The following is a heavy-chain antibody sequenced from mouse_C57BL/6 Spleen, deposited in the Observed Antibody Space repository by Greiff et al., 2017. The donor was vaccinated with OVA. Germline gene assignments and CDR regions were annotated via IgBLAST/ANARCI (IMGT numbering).Heavy chain of an antibody. V-gene: IGHV10-1*01. J-gene: IGHJ2*01. CDR3: VRYPFDY. Sequence: GGGLVQPKGSLKLSCAVSGFSFNTYAMNWVRQAPGKGLEWVARIRSKSNNYATYYADSVKDRFTISRDDSESMLYLQMNNLKTEDTAMYYCVRYPFDYWGQGTTLTVSS. CDR2: IRSKSNNYAT. CDR1: GFSFNTYA.